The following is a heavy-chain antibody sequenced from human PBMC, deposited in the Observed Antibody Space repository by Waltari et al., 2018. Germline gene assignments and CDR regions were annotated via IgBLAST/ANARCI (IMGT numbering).Heavy chain of an antibody. D-gene: IGHD2-2*01. CDR2: IYYSGST. CDR3: ARVARNQLDHYYYYYYMDV. V-gene: IGHV4-59*01. J-gene: IGHJ6*03. Sequence: QVQLQESGPGLVKPSETLSLTCTVSGGSISSYYWSWIRQPPGTGLEWIGYIYYSGSTNYNPSLKSRVTISVDTSKNQFSLKLSSVTAADTAVYYCARVARNQLDHYYYYYYMDVWGKGTTVTISS. CDR1: GGSISSYY.